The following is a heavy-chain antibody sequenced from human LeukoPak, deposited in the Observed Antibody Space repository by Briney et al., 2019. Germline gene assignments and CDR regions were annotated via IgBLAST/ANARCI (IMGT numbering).Heavy chain of an antibody. CDR3: ARVPISGYYYYYYYGMDV. V-gene: IGHV1-8*01. J-gene: IGHJ6*02. CDR2: MDPNSGNT. CDR1: GYTFTSYD. D-gene: IGHD3-22*01. Sequence: AASVKVSCKASGYTFTSYDINWVRQATGQGLEWMGWMDPNSGNTGYAQKFQGRVTMTRNTSISTAYMELSSLRSEDTAVYYCARVPISGYYYYYYYGMDVWGQGTTVTVSS.